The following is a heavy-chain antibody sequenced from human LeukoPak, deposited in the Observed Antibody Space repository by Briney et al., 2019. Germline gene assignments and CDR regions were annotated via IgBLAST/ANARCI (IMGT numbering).Heavy chain of an antibody. CDR3: ARGQGRLDFPDY. V-gene: IGHV1-8*01. D-gene: IGHD3/OR15-3a*01. Sequence: ASVKVSCKASGYTFTSYDINWVRQATGQGLEWMGWMNPNSGNTGYAQKFQGRVTMTRNTSISTAYMELSSLRPEDTAVYYCARGQGRLDFPDYWGQGTLVTVSS. J-gene: IGHJ4*02. CDR2: MNPNSGNT. CDR1: GYTFTSYD.